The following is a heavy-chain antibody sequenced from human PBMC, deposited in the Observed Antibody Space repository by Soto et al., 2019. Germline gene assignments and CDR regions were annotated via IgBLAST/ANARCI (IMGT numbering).Heavy chain of an antibody. CDR3: AKGSRREGSNYPDY. CDR1: GFTFSSYA. CDR2: ISGSGGST. V-gene: IGHV3-23*01. D-gene: IGHD2-15*01. Sequence: GGSLRLSCAASGFTFSSYAMSWVRQAPGKGLEWVSAISGSGGSTYYADSVKGRFTISRDNSKNTLYLQMNSLRAEDTAVYYCAKGSRREGSNYPDYWGQGTLVTVSS. J-gene: IGHJ4*02.